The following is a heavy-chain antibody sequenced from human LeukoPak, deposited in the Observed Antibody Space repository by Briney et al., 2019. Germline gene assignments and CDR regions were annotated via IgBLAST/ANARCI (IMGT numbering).Heavy chain of an antibody. CDR3: VRDRLGGKYYDVGPPRDY. CDR1: GFTFSSYG. CDR2: ISSSSSYI. D-gene: IGHD1-26*01. V-gene: IGHV3-21*01. Sequence: PGGSLRLSCAASGFTFSSYGMNWVRQAPGKVLEWVSSISSSSSYIYYADSVKGRFTISRDNAKNSLYLQMNSLRAEDTAVYYCVRDRLGGKYYDVGPPRDYWGQGTLVTVSS. J-gene: IGHJ4*02.